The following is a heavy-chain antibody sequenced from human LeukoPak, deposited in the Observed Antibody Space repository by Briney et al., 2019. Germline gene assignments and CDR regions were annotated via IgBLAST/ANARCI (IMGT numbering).Heavy chain of an antibody. D-gene: IGHD3-22*01. CDR3: AKELYYDSSGYPSAFDY. V-gene: IGHV3-23*01. CDR1: GFTFSSYA. J-gene: IGHJ4*02. Sequence: GGSLRLSCAASGFTFSSYAMSWVRQALWKRLEWVSAISGSGGSTYYADSVKGRFTISRDNSKNTLYLQMNSLRAEDTAVYYCAKELYYDSSGYPSAFDYWGQGTLVTVSS. CDR2: ISGSGGST.